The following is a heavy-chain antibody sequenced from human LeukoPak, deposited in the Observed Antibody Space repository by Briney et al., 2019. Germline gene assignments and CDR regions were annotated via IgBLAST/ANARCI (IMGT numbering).Heavy chain of an antibody. J-gene: IGHJ3*02. CDR3: AKDPEYRGYGSGSFRAFDI. D-gene: IGHD3-10*01. V-gene: IGHV3-43D*03. Sequence: GGSLRLSCAASGFTFDDYAMHWVRQAPGKGLEWVSLISWDGGSTYYADSVKGRFTISRDNSKNSLYLQMNSLRAEDTALYYCAKDPEYRGYGSGSFRAFDIWGQRTMVTVSS. CDR2: ISWDGGST. CDR1: GFTFDDYA.